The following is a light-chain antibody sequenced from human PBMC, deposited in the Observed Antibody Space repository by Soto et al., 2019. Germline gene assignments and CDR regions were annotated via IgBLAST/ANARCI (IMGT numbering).Light chain of an antibody. CDR3: QSYDSSLSL. J-gene: IGLJ2*01. CDR1: SSNIGAGYD. CDR2: GNS. V-gene: IGLV1-40*01. Sequence: QSALTQPPSVSGAPGQRVTISCTGSSSNIGAGYDVHWYQQLPGTAPKLLIYGNSNRPSGVPDRFSGSKSGTSASLAITGLQAEDEAEYYCQSYDSSLSLFGGGTKVTVL.